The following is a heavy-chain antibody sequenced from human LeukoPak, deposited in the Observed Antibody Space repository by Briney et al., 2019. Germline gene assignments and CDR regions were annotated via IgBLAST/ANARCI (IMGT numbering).Heavy chain of an antibody. Sequence: GGSLRLSCAASGFTFSDYYMSWIRQAPGKGLEWVSYISSSGSTIYYADSVKGRFTISRDNAKNSLYLQMNSLRAEDTAVYYCHSGYERQGSYYYYGMDVWGQGTTVTVSS. D-gene: IGHD5-12*01. CDR1: GFTFSDYY. V-gene: IGHV3-11*01. J-gene: IGHJ6*02. CDR3: HSGYERQGSYYYYGMDV. CDR2: ISSSGSTI.